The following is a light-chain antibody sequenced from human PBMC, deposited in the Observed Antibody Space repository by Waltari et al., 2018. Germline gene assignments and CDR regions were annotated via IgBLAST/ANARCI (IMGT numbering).Light chain of an antibody. V-gene: IGKV2-28*01. CDR2: LGS. CDR1: QSLLHTNGYDY. CDR3: MQPLQSPHT. J-gene: IGKJ2*01. Sequence: DIVMTQSPLSLSVTPGEPASISCRSSQSLLHTNGYDYLDWYVQKPGQSPQPLVYLGSNRASGVPERFSGSGSGTDFTLRISRVEAEDVGLYYCMQPLQSPHTFGQGTRLHIK.